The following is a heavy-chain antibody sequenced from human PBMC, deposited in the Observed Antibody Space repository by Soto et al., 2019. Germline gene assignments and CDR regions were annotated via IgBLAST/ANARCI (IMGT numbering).Heavy chain of an antibody. CDR2: ISAHNGNT. CDR3: ARGRYGDY. J-gene: IGHJ4*02. CDR1: GYTFTSYG. D-gene: IGHD1-1*01. V-gene: IGHV1-18*01. Sequence: QVHLVQSGAEVKKPGASVKVSCKGSGYTFTSYGITWVRQAPGQGLEWMGWISAHNGNTDYAQKLQGRVTVTRATSTSTAYMELRRLRSDDTAVYYCARGRYGDYGGQGALVTVSS.